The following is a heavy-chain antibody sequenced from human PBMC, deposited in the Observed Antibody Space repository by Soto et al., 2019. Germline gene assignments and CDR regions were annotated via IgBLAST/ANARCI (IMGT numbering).Heavy chain of an antibody. CDR3: ARLDGDYVSDYYYYGMDV. V-gene: IGHV5-51*01. Sequence: RGESLKISCKGSGYSFTSYWIGWVRQMPGKGLEWMGIIYPGDSDTRYSPSFQGQVTISADKSISTAYLQWSSLKASDTATYYCARLDGDYVSDYYYYGMDVWGQGTTVTVSS. CDR1: GYSFTSYW. J-gene: IGHJ6*02. CDR2: IYPGDSDT. D-gene: IGHD4-17*01.